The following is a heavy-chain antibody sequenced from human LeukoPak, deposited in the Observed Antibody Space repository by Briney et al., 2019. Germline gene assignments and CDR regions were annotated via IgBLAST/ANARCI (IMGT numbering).Heavy chain of an antibody. Sequence: ASVKVSCKASGYTFTGYYMHWVRQAPGQGLEWMGWINPNSGGTNYAQKFQGRVTMTRDTSISTAYMELSRLRSDDTAVYYCARELVDTAMISRPLHNWFDPWGQGNLVTVSS. D-gene: IGHD5-18*01. CDR2: INPNSGGT. V-gene: IGHV1-2*02. CDR3: ARELVDTAMISRPLHNWFDP. CDR1: GYTFTGYY. J-gene: IGHJ5*02.